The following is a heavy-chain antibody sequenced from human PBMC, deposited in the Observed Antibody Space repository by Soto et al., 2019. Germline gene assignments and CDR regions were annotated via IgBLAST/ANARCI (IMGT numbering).Heavy chain of an antibody. CDR2: TYYRSKWYN. Sequence: QTRSLTCAVSGKSVAINSPAWNWIRKSPSRGLEWLGRTYYRSKWYNDYAVSVKSRITINPDTSKNQFSLQLNSVTPEDTAVYYCARDGDSSSWYVFGFDPWGQGTLVTVSS. J-gene: IGHJ5*02. CDR1: GKSVAINSPA. CDR3: ARDGDSSSWYVFGFDP. V-gene: IGHV6-1*01. D-gene: IGHD6-13*01.